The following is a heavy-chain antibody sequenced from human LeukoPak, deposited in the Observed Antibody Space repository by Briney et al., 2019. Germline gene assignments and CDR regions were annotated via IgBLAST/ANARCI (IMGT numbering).Heavy chain of an antibody. CDR1: AFTFSDYS. CDR2: ISGRSSTI. J-gene: IGHJ4*02. V-gene: IGHV3-48*01. Sequence: GGSLRLSCTASAFTFSDYSMNWVRQAPGKGLEWVSYISGRSSTIYYADSVKGRFTISRDNAKNSRYLQMNSLRAEDTAVYYCARDRIKSGSYYFDYWGQGTLVTVSS. CDR3: ARDRIKSGSYYFDY. D-gene: IGHD1-26*01.